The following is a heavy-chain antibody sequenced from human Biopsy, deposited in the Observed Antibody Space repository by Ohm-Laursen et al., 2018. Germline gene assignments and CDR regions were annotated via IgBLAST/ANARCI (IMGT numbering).Heavy chain of an antibody. Sequence: ASVKVSCQASGYTFTDYDINWARQASGHGLEWVGWMTPKTGKTGYTQKLQGRLSMTRDTSTSTAYMELSSLRSEDTAIYYCARGGYDYDYWGQGTLVTVSS. V-gene: IGHV1-8*01. D-gene: IGHD5-12*01. CDR2: MTPKTGKT. J-gene: IGHJ4*02. CDR3: ARGGYDYDY. CDR1: GYTFTDYD.